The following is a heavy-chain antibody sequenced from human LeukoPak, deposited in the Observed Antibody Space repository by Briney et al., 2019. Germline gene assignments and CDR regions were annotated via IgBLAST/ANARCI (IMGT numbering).Heavy chain of an antibody. Sequence: PSETLSLTCTVSGGSMSSYYWSWIRQPPGKGLEWIGYIYHSGTTNYNPSLKSRVTISVDKSKKQFSLKLNSVTAADTAVYYCARPPGVGGGRLPVPTWFAPWAQGTLATV. CDR2: IYHSGTT. J-gene: IGHJ5*02. V-gene: IGHV4-59*01. D-gene: IGHD1-26*01. CDR3: ARPPGVGGGRLPVPTWFAP. CDR1: GGSMSSYY.